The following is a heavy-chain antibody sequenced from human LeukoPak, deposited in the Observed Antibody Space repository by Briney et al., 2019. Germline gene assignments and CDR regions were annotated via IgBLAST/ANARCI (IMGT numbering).Heavy chain of an antibody. CDR2: INPNSGGT. J-gene: IGHJ4*02. D-gene: IGHD2-15*01. V-gene: IGHV1-2*02. Sequence: ASVKVSCKASGYTFTGYYMHWVRQAPGQGLEWVGWINPNSGGTSFAQKFQGRVTMTRDTSISTAYMELSRLRSDDTAVYYCARVGFCSGGLCPYYFDYWGQGTLVTVSS. CDR3: ARVGFCSGGLCPYYFDY. CDR1: GYTFTGYY.